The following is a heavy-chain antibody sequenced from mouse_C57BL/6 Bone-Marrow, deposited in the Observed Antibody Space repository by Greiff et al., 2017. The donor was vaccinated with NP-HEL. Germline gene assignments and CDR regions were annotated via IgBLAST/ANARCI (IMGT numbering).Heavy chain of an antibody. CDR2: IYPRSGNT. V-gene: IGHV1-81*01. CDR1: GYTFTSYG. CDR3: ARFSNYGAMDY. J-gene: IGHJ4*01. D-gene: IGHD2-5*01. Sequence: VQLQESGAELARPGASVKLSCKASGYTFTSYGISWVKQRTGQGLEWIGEIYPRSGNTYYNEKFKGKATLTADKSSSTAYMELRSLTSEDSAVYFCARFSNYGAMDYWGQGTSVTVSS.